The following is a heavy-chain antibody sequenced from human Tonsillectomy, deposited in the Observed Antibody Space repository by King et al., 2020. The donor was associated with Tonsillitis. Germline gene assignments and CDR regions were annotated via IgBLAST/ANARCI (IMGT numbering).Heavy chain of an antibody. CDR1: GFSLSTSGMR. D-gene: IGHD3-22*01. V-gene: IGHV2-70*04. CDR2: IDWDDDK. Sequence: VTLKESGPALVKPTQTLTLTCTFSGFSLSTSGMRVSWIRQPPGKALEWLARIDWDDDKFYSTSLKTRLTISKDTSKNQVVLTMTNMDPVDTATYYCARTTYYYDSSGYYSFDYWGQGTLVTVSS. J-gene: IGHJ4*02. CDR3: ARTTYYYDSSGYYSFDY.